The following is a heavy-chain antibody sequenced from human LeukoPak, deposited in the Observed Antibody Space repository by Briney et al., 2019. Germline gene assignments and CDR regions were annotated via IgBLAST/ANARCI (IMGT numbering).Heavy chain of an antibody. J-gene: IGHJ5*02. CDR1: GDSVSTNSAA. D-gene: IGHD1-14*01. Sequence: SQTLSLTSAISGDSVSTNSAAWNWIRQSPSRGLEWLGRTYYRSKWYNDYAVSVKSRITINPDTSKNQFSLQLNAVTPEDTAVYYCARATKFAEGLNWFDPWGQGTLVTVSS. V-gene: IGHV6-1*01. CDR2: TYYRSKWYN. CDR3: ARATKFAEGLNWFDP.